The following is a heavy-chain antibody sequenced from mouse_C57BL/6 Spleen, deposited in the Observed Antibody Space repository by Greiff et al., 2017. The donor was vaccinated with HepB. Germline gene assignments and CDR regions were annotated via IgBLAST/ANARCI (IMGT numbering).Heavy chain of an antibody. CDR3: ARSHYYGSSSYAMDY. V-gene: IGHV1-82*01. Sequence: VQLQESGPELVKPGASVKISCEASGYAFSSSWMNWVKQRPGKGLEWIGRIYPGDGDTNYNGKFKGKATLTADKSSSTAYMQLSSLTSEDSAVYFCARSHYYGSSSYAMDYWGQGTSVTVSS. J-gene: IGHJ4*01. CDR1: GYAFSSSW. D-gene: IGHD1-1*01. CDR2: IYPGDGDT.